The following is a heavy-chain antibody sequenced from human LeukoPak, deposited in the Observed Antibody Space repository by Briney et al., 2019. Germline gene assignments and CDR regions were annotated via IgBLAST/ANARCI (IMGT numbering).Heavy chain of an antibody. CDR3: TTKPLPYSSGWYRDY. CDR2: IKSKTDGGTT. J-gene: IGHJ4*02. CDR1: GFTFSNAL. D-gene: IGHD6-19*01. Sequence: GGSLRLSCAASGFTFSNALMSWVRQAPGKGLEWVDRIKSKTDGGTTDYAAPVKGRFTISRDDSKNTLYLQMNSLKTEDTAVYYCTTKPLPYSSGWYRDYWGQGTLVTVSS. V-gene: IGHV3-15*01.